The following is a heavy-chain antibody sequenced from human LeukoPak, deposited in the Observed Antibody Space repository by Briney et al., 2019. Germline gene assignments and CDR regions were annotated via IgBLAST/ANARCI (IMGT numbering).Heavy chain of an antibody. CDR2: ISSSSNNI. D-gene: IGHD6-6*01. Sequence: GGSLRLSCAASGFTFRNYGMNWVRQAPGKGLEWVSYISSSSNNIAYADSVKGRFTISRDNVKNSLYLQINSLRVEDTSVYYCARGGAARPDYWGQGTLVTVSS. CDR1: GFTFRNYG. J-gene: IGHJ4*02. CDR3: ARGGAARPDY. V-gene: IGHV3-48*04.